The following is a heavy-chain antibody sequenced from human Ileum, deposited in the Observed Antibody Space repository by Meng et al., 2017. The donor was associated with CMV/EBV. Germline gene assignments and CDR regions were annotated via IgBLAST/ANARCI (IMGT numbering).Heavy chain of an antibody. Sequence: CAASGFPFSSYTMTWVRQAPGKGLEWVSHISTAGDSTTYADSVKGRFTISRDNAKNTLYLQMNSLRVDDTAVYYCARGARWGVGFDYWGQGTLVTVSS. CDR3: ARGARWGVGFDY. CDR2: ISTAGDST. D-gene: IGHD3-10*01. V-gene: IGHV3-74*03. J-gene: IGHJ4*02. CDR1: GFPFSSYT.